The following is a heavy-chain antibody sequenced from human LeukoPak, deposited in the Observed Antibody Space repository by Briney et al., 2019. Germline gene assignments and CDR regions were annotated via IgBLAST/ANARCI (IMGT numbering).Heavy chain of an antibody. V-gene: IGHV1-24*01. J-gene: IGHJ5*02. CDR1: GYTLTELS. D-gene: IGHD5-18*01. Sequence: ASVKVSCKVSGYTLTELSMHWVRQAPGKGLEWMGGFDPEDGETIYAQKFQGRVTMTRDTSISTAYMELSRLRSDDTAVYYCARERSYGYHRWFDPWGQGTLVTVSS. CDR2: FDPEDGET. CDR3: ARERSYGYHRWFDP.